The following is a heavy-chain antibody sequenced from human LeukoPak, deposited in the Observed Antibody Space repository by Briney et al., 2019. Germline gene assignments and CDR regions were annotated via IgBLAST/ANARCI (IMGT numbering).Heavy chain of an antibody. D-gene: IGHD5-18*01. J-gene: IGHJ6*02. CDR3: ARGNSSRGYSYGPSTYGMDV. CDR2: INHSGST. Sequence: SETLSLTCTVSGGSISSYYWSWIRQPPGKGLEWIGEINHSGSTNYNPSLKSRVTISVDTSKNQFSLKLSSVTAADTAVYYCARGNSSRGYSYGPSTYGMDVWGQGTTVTVSS. CDR1: GGSISSYY. V-gene: IGHV4-34*01.